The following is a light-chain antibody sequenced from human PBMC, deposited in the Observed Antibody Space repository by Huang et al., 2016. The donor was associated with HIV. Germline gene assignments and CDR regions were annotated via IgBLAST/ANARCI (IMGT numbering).Light chain of an antibody. V-gene: IGKV2-28*01. CDR2: LGS. CDR1: QSLLHGNGHNY. CDR3: MQALQTPWT. Sequence: DIVMTQSLLPLPVTPGEPASISCRSSQSLLHGNGHNYLDWYLQKPGQSPQLLIYLGSYRASGVPDRLSGSGSGTDFILKISRVEAEDVGIYYCMQALQTPWTFGQGTKVEIK. J-gene: IGKJ1*01.